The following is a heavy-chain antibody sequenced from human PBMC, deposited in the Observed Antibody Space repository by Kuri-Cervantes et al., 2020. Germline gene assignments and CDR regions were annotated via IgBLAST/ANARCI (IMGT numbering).Heavy chain of an antibody. CDR2: ISYDGSNK. CDR1: GFTFSSYA. Sequence: LSLTCAASGFTFSSYAMHWVRQAPGKGLEWVAVISYDGSNKYYADSVKGRFTISRDNSKNTLYLQLNSLRAEDTAAYYCARGCRDDYNNYWYFDLWGRGTLVTVSS. CDR3: ARGCRDDYNNYWYFDL. J-gene: IGHJ2*01. V-gene: IGHV3-30-3*01. D-gene: IGHD5-24*01.